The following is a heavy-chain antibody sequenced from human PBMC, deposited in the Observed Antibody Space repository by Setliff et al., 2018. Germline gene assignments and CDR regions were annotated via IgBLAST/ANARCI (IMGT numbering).Heavy chain of an antibody. CDR1: GGSISSSNW. CDR3: AHRRAAAGAEG. J-gene: IGHJ4*02. Sequence: PSETLSLTCAVSGGSISSSNWWSWVRQPPGKGLEWIGEIYHSGSTNYNPSLESRVTISVDTSKNQFSLKLSSVTAADTAVYYCAHRRAAAGAEGWGQGTLVTVS. D-gene: IGHD6-13*01. CDR2: IYHSGST. V-gene: IGHV4-4*02.